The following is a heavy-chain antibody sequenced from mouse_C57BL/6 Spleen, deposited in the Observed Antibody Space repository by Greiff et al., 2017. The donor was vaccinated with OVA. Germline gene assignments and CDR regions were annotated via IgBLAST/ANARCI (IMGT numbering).Heavy chain of an antibody. CDR2: ISSGSSTI. J-gene: IGHJ1*03. V-gene: IGHV5-17*01. CDR3: ARRHYYGSSYDFDV. CDR1: GFTFSDYG. Sequence: EVKLVESGGGLVKPGGSLKLSCAASGFTFSDYGMHWVRQAPEKGLEWVAYISSGSSTIYYADTVKGRFTISRDNAKNTLFLQMTSLRSEDTAMYYCARRHYYGSSYDFDVWGTGTTVTVSS. D-gene: IGHD1-1*01.